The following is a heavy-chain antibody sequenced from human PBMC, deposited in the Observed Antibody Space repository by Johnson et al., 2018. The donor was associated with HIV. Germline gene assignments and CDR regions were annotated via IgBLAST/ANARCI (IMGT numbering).Heavy chain of an antibody. Sequence: QVQLVESGGGVVQPGGSRRLSCAAFGFTFSNYGMHWVRLAPGQGLEWVAGISYGGSKIDYIESVKGHFTISRDNSKNTLYLQMISLRTEDTAVYYCAREGESLLDAFDIWGQGTMVTVSS. J-gene: IGHJ3*02. V-gene: IGHV3-30*03. CDR1: GFTFSNYG. CDR3: AREGESLLDAFDI. CDR2: ISYGGSKI. D-gene: IGHD3-16*01.